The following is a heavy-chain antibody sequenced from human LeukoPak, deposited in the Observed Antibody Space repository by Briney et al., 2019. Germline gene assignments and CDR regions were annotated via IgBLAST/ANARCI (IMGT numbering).Heavy chain of an antibody. CDR1: GFTFGDYA. CDR3: TREGYYYDSSGYYFYFDY. Sequence: GGSLRLSCTASGFTFGDYAMSWVRQAPGKGLEWVGFIRSKAYGGTTEYAASGKGRFTISRDDSKSIAYLQMNSLKTEDTAVYYCTREGYYYDSSGYYFYFDYWGQGTLVTVSS. V-gene: IGHV3-49*04. J-gene: IGHJ4*02. D-gene: IGHD3-22*01. CDR2: IRSKAYGGTT.